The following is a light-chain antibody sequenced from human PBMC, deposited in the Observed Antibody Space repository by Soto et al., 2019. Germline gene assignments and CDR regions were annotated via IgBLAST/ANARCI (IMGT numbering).Light chain of an antibody. J-gene: IGKJ1*01. CDR1: QTVLSSSNNRNY. CDR2: WAS. Sequence: DIVMTQSPDSLTVSLGERATINCKSSQTVLSSSNNRNYLAWYQQKPGQPPTLLLYWASTRESGVPDRFSGSGSGPDFTLTISRLQAEDVAVYYCHQYYTTPQTFGQGTKVEIK. V-gene: IGKV4-1*01. CDR3: HQYYTTPQT.